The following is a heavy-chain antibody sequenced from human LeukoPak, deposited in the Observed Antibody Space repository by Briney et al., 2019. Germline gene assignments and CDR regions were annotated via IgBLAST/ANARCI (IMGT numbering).Heavy chain of an antibody. CDR3: AKADGAGIAAAGRESSTDY. V-gene: IGHV3-74*01. J-gene: IGHJ4*02. CDR1: GFTFSTYY. CDR2: INPDGTDT. Sequence: GGSLRLSCAASGFTFSTYYMHWVRQAPGKGLAWVSRINPDGTDTRYADSVKGRFTVSRDNAKNTLFLQMNSLRAEDTAVYYCAKADGAGIAAAGRESSTDYWGQGTLVTVSS. D-gene: IGHD6-13*01.